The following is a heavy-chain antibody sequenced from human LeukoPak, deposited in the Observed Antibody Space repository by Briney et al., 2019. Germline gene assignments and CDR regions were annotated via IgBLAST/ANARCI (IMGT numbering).Heavy chain of an antibody. V-gene: IGHV4-59*08. CDR3: ARIHAATQISDSVDI. CDR1: GDSFSGYY. CDR2: MYYTGST. J-gene: IGHJ3*02. Sequence: SETLSLTCTVSGDSFSGYYWNWIRQPPGKGLEWIGYMYYTGSTNYNPSLKCRGTMSVDTSKNQLSLMLSSVTAADTAVYYCARIHAATQISDSVDIWGQGTMVTVSS. D-gene: IGHD2-15*01.